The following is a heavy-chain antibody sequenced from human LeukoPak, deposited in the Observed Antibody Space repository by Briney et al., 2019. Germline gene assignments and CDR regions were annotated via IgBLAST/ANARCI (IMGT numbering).Heavy chain of an antibody. J-gene: IGHJ4*02. CDR1: GVSFSGYY. V-gene: IGHV4-34*01. D-gene: IGHD5-24*01. CDR2: INHSGST. Sequence: SETLSLTCAAYGVSFSGYYWSWIRQPPGKGLEWIGEINHSGSTNYNPSLKSRVTISVDTSKNQFSLKLSSVTAADTAVYYCARRGRRDGYNFFIWGQGTLVTVSS. CDR3: ARRGRRDGYNFFI.